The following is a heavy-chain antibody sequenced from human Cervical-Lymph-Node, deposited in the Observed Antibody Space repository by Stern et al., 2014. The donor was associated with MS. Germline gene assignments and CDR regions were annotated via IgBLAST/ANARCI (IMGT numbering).Heavy chain of an antibody. Sequence: QVQLVESGGGVVQPGRSLRLSCAASGFTFSSYGIHWVRQAPGKGLEWVAVIYSDGGKKYNAASVKGRFTISRDNSKNTLYLQMHSLRAEDTAVYYCARGNWQYGYSDYYALDVWGQGTTVTVSS. D-gene: IGHD1-1*01. CDR1: GFTFSSYG. V-gene: IGHV3-33*01. CDR2: IYSDGGKK. CDR3: ARGNWQYGYSDYYALDV. J-gene: IGHJ6*02.